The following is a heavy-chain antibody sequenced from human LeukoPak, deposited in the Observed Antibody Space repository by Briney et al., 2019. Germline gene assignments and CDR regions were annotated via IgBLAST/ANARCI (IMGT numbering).Heavy chain of an antibody. CDR2: IYHSGST. CDR3: ARTPSSSWVVFDY. J-gene: IGHJ4*02. D-gene: IGHD6-13*01. V-gene: IGHV4-30-2*01. CDR1: GGSISSGGYY. Sequence: PSQTLSLTCTVSGGSISSGGYYWSWIRQPPGKGLEWIGYIYHSGSTYYNPSLKSRVTISVDRSKNQFSLKLSSVTAADTAVYYCARTPSSSWVVFDYWGQGTLVTVSS.